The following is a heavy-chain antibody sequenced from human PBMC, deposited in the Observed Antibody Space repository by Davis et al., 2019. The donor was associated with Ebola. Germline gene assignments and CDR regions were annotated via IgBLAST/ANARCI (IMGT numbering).Heavy chain of an antibody. V-gene: IGHV5-51*01. CDR3: VRHSGVILLIPAGGAFDY. Sequence: GESLKISCKGSGYSFTSYWIGWVRQMPGKGLEWMGIIYPGDSDTRYSPSFQGQVTISADKSISTAYLQWSSLKASDTAMYYCVRHSGVILLIPAGGAFDYWGQGTLVTVSS. CDR2: IYPGDSDT. J-gene: IGHJ4*02. D-gene: IGHD2/OR15-2a*01. CDR1: GYSFTSYW.